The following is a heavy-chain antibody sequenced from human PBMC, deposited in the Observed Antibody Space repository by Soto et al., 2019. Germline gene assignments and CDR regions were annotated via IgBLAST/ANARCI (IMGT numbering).Heavy chain of an antibody. Sequence: QVQLVQSGAEVKKPGSSVRVSCKSSGGTFSSYAISWVRQAPGQGLEWMGGIIPIFGTANYAQKFQGRVTLTADESTSTAYMELSSLRSEDTAVYYCAVTVTTHYGMDVWGQGTTVTVSS. CDR3: AVTVTTHYGMDV. CDR2: IIPIFGTA. V-gene: IGHV1-69*01. J-gene: IGHJ6*02. CDR1: GGTFSSYA. D-gene: IGHD4-17*01.